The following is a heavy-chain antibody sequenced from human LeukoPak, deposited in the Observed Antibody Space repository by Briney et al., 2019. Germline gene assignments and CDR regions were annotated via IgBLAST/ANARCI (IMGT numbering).Heavy chain of an antibody. V-gene: IGHV3-11*04. J-gene: IGHJ4*02. Sequence: PGGSLRLSCAASGFIFSDYYMSWIRQAPGKGLEWVSYISSTSSTKYYADSVRGRFTISRDNAKNSLYLQMHSLRAEDTAVYYCARCGDGLPCDFDYWGQGTLVTVSS. CDR2: ISSTSSTK. D-gene: IGHD3-10*01. CDR3: ARCGDGLPCDFDY. CDR1: GFIFSDYY.